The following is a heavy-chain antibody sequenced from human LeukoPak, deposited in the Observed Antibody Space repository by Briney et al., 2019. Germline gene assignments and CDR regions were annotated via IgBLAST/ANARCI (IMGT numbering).Heavy chain of an antibody. V-gene: IGHV1-46*01. J-gene: IGHJ4*02. Sequence: ASVKVSCKASGYIFTSYYIHWMRQAPGQGLEWMGIIIPSSGGTSSAQKFQGRVTMTRDTSISTAYMELSRLRSDDTAVYYCAAAVAGPKFDYWGQGTLVTVSS. CDR3: AAAVAGPKFDY. D-gene: IGHD6-19*01. CDR1: GYIFTSYY. CDR2: IIPSSGGT.